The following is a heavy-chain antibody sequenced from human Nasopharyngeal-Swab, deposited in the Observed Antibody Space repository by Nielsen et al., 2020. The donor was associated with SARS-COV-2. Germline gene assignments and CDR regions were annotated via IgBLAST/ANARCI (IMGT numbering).Heavy chain of an antibody. Sequence: GESLKISCITSGFTFSSYAMNWVRQDPGKGLEWVSSVSGSGGSTHYANSVKGRFAISRDNSKNTLYLQMNSLRVEDTAIYYCAKSGSEYDYDHIPVPIDFWGQGTLVAVSS. D-gene: IGHD3-16*01. CDR2: VSGSGGST. J-gene: IGHJ4*02. CDR3: AKSGSEYDYDHIPVPIDF. V-gene: IGHV3-23*01. CDR1: GFTFSSYA.